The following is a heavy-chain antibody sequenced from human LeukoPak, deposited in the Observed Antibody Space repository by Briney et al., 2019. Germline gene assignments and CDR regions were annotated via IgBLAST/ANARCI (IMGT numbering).Heavy chain of an antibody. Sequence: ASVKVSCKASGYTFTSYYMHWVRQAPGEGLEWMGIINPTGGSTSYAQKFQGRVTMTRDTSTSTVYMELSSLRSDDTAVYYCARDGEYCSSTSCYSGYWGQGTLVTVSS. CDR1: GYTFTSYY. D-gene: IGHD2-2*01. CDR3: ARDGEYCSSTSCYSGY. V-gene: IGHV1-46*01. CDR2: INPTGGST. J-gene: IGHJ4*02.